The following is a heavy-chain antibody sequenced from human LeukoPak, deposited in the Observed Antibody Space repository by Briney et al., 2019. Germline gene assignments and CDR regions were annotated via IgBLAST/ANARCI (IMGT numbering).Heavy chain of an antibody. V-gene: IGHV4-39*01. Sequence: SETLSLTCTVSGGSVSSSSYYWGWIRQPPGKGLEWIGSIYYSGSTYYNPSLKSLVTISVDTSKNQFSLKLSSVTAADTAVYYCARYNSSGCIDYWGQGTLVTVSS. CDR2: IYYSGST. CDR3: ARYNSSGCIDY. CDR1: GGSVSSSSYY. D-gene: IGHD3-22*01. J-gene: IGHJ4*02.